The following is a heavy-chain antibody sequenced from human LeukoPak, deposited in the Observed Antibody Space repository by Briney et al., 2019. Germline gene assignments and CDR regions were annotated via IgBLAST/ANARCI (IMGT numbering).Heavy chain of an antibody. D-gene: IGHD2-15*01. V-gene: IGHV4-34*01. J-gene: IGHJ4*02. Sequence: SETLSLTCAVYGGSFSGYYWSWIRQPPGKGLEWIGEINHSGSTNYNPSLKSRVTISVDTSKNQFSLKLSSVTAADTAVYYCARGDRKWGYCSGGSCYSIDYWGQGTLVTVSS. CDR2: INHSGST. CDR3: ARGDRKWGYCSGGSCYSIDY. CDR1: GGSFSGYY.